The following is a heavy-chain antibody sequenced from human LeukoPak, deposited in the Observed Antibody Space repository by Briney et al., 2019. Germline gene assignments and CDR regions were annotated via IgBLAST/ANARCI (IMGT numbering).Heavy chain of an antibody. J-gene: IGHJ4*02. CDR3: ARGQYDSSGYYFDY. V-gene: IGHV4-59*01. CDR2: IYYSGST. D-gene: IGHD3-22*01. CDR1: GGSISSYY. Sequence: SETLSLTCTVSGGSISSYYWSWIRQPPGKGLEWIGCIYYSGSTNYNPSLKSRVTISVDTSKNQFSLKLSSVTAADTAVYYCARGQYDSSGYYFDYWGQGTLVTVSS.